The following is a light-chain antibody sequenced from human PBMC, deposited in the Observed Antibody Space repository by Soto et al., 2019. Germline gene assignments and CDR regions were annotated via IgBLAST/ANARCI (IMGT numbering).Light chain of an antibody. Sequence: QSVLTQPPSASGSPGQSVTISCTGTSSDVGGYNFVSWYQQHPGKAPKLIIYEVSKRPSGVPDRFSASKSGNTASLTVSGMESEDEADYYGNKNASTNIRNVF. CDR3: NKNASTNIRNV. J-gene: IGLJ1*01. CDR1: SSDVGGYNF. V-gene: IGLV2-8*01. CDR2: EVS.